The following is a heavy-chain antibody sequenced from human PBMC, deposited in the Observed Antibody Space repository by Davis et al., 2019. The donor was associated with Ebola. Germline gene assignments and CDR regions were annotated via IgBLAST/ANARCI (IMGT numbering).Heavy chain of an antibody. CDR2: ISSSSSYI. CDR3: ARWGQGSSWHVDY. Sequence: PGGSLRLSCAASGFTFSIYGMNWVRQAPGKRLEWVSSISSSSSYIYQADSVKGRFTISRDNAKNSLYLQMNSLRAEDTAVYYCARWGQGSSWHVDYWGQGTLVTVSS. J-gene: IGHJ4*02. CDR1: GFTFSIYG. V-gene: IGHV3-21*01. D-gene: IGHD6-13*01.